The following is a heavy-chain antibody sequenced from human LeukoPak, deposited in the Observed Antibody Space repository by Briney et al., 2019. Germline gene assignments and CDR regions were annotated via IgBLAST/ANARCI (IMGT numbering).Heavy chain of an antibody. CDR3: ARLEGRPRDAFDI. CDR2: SYYSGTT. J-gene: IGHJ3*02. V-gene: IGHV4-39*01. CDR1: GGSISSSSYY. Sequence: PSETLSLTCTVSGGSISSSSYYCGWFRQPPGKGCEWIGSSYYSGTTYCNPSLKSRVTISVDPSKNQFSLRLTSVTAADTAVYYCARLEGRPRDAFDIWGQGTMVTVSS.